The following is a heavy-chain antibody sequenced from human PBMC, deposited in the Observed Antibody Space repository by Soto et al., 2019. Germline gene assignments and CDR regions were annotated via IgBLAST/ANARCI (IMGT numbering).Heavy chain of an antibody. V-gene: IGHV3-33*01. CDR3: ARESSGYTPLWYYGMDV. D-gene: IGHD3-22*01. CDR1: GFTFSSYG. Sequence: GGSLRLSCAASGFTFSSYGMHWVRQAPGKGLEWVAVIWYDGSNKYYADSVKGRFTISRDNSKNTLYLQMNSLRAEDTAVYYCARESSGYTPLWYYGMDVWGQGTTVTVSS. CDR2: IWYDGSNK. J-gene: IGHJ6*02.